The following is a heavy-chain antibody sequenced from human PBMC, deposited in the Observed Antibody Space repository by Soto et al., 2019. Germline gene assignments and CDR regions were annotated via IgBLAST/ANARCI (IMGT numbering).Heavy chain of an antibody. Sequence: SETLSLTCTVSGGSISSSSYYWGWIRQPPGKGPEWIGSIYYSGSTCYNPSLKSRVTISVDTSKNQFSLKLSSVTAADTAVYYCARQGYSSSWFYYYYYGMDVWGQGTTVTVSS. CDR3: ARQGYSSSWFYYYYYGMDV. J-gene: IGHJ6*02. CDR2: IYYSGST. CDR1: GGSISSSSYY. V-gene: IGHV4-39*01. D-gene: IGHD6-13*01.